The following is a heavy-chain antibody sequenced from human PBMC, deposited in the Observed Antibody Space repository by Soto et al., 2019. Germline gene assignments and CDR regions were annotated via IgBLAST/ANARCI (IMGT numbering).Heavy chain of an antibody. CDR2: ISYDGSNK. D-gene: IGHD2-2*01. J-gene: IGHJ5*02. CDR3: ARDSLTNAYCISTYCYRLPWFDP. Sequence: PGGSLRLSCAASGFTFSSYTIHWVRQAPGKGLEWVAVISYDGSNKYYADSVKGRFTISRDNSKNTLYLQMDSLRAEDTAVYYCARDSLTNAYCISTYCYRLPWFDPWGQGTLVTVSS. V-gene: IGHV3-30-3*01. CDR1: GFTFSSYT.